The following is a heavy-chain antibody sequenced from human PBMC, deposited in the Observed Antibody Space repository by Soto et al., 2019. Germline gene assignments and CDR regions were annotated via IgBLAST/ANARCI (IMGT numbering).Heavy chain of an antibody. J-gene: IGHJ6*04. CDR2: IYHSGST. D-gene: IGHD2-15*01. CDR1: SGSISSSNW. V-gene: IGHV4-4*02. CDR3: ARYGCSGGSCYSGMDV. Sequence: SETLSLTCAVSSGSISSSNWWSWVRQPPGKGLEWIGEIYHSGSTNYNPSLKSRVTISVDKSKNQFSLKLSSVTAADTAVYYCARYGCSGGSCYSGMDVWGKGTTVTVSS.